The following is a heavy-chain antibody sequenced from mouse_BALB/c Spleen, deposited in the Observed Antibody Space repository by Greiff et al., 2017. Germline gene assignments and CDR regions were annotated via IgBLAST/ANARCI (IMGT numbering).Heavy chain of an antibody. CDR1: GFSLTGYG. J-gene: IGHJ1*01. V-gene: IGHV2-6-7*01. D-gene: IGHD1-1*01. CDR3: AREDYYGSRSYWYFDV. CDR2: IWGDGST. Sequence: VKLVESGPGLVAPSQSLSITCTVSGFSLTGYGVNWVRQPPGKGLEWLGMIWGDGSTDYNSALKSRLSISKDNSKSQVFLKMNSLQTDDTARYYCAREDYYGSRSYWYFDVWGAGTTVTVSS.